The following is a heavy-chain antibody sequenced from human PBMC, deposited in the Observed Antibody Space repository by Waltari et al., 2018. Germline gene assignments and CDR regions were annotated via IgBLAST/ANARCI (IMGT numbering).Heavy chain of an antibody. J-gene: IGHJ4*02. Sequence: QVQLQESGPGLVKPSETLSLTCTVSGGSISSYYWSWIRQPPGKGLEWIGYIYYSGSTNYTPSLKSRVTISVDTSKNQFSLKLSSVTAADTAVYYCARLGDYGDYSYYFDYWGQGTLVTVSS. V-gene: IGHV4-59*08. CDR1: GGSISSYY. CDR2: IYYSGST. CDR3: ARLGDYGDYSYYFDY. D-gene: IGHD4-17*01.